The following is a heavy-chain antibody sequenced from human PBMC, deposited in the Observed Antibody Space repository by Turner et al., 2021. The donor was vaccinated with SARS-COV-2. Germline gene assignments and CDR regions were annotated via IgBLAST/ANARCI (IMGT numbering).Heavy chain of an antibody. CDR2: IIPILGIA. V-gene: IGHV1-69*10. CDR1: GGTFSSYA. Sequence: QVQLAQSGAEVKKPGSSVKVSCKASGGTFSSYAISWVRQAPGQGLEWMGGIIPILGIANYAQKFQGRVTITADKSTSTAYMELSRLRSEDTAVYYCAREVTRDSSGYYYPPDGFDYWGQGTLVTVSS. CDR3: AREVTRDSSGYYYPPDGFDY. D-gene: IGHD3-22*01. J-gene: IGHJ4*02.